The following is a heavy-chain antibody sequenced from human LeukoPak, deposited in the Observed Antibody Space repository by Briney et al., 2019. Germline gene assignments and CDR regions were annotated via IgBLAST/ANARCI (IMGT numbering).Heavy chain of an antibody. CDR3: ARGKDMTTVTTDLDY. J-gene: IGHJ4*02. D-gene: IGHD4-17*01. CDR2: ISSSSSYI. V-gene: IGHV3-21*01. Sequence: GGSLRLSCAASGFTFSSYSMNWVRQAPGKGLEWVSSISSSSSYIYYADSVKGRFTISRDNAKNSLYLQMNSLSAEDTAVYYCARGKDMTTVTTDLDYWGQGTLVTVSS. CDR1: GFTFSSYS.